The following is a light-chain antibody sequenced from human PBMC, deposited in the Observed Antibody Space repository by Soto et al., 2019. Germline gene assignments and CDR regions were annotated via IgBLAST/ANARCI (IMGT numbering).Light chain of an antibody. CDR1: QSVSSSY. J-gene: IGKJ1*01. V-gene: IGKV3-20*01. CDR3: QQYGSHPVT. Sequence: EIVLTQSPGTLSLSPGERATLSCRASQSVSSSYLAWFQQKSGQAPRLLIYVASSRATGIPDRFSGSGSGTDFTLTISRLEPEDCGVYYCQQYGSHPVTFGRGTKVEIK. CDR2: VAS.